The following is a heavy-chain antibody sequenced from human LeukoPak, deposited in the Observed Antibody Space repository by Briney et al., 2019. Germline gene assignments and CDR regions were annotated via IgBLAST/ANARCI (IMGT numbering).Heavy chain of an antibody. V-gene: IGHV4-38-2*02. Sequence: SETLPLTCTVSGGSISSYYWSWIRQPPGRGLEWIGSIYHSGSTYYNPSLKSRVTISVDTSKNQFSLKLSSVTAADTAVYYCARDSPEGYYWGQGTLVTVSS. CDR2: IYHSGST. J-gene: IGHJ4*02. CDR1: GGSISSYY. D-gene: IGHD2-2*01. CDR3: ARDSPEGYY.